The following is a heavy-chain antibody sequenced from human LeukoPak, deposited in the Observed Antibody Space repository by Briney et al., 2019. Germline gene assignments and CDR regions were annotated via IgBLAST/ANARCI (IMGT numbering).Heavy chain of an antibody. D-gene: IGHD2-21*02. V-gene: IGHV3-7*01. CDR2: IKEDGSKK. CDR1: GFTFSEFW. Sequence: GGSLRLSCAASGFTFSEFWMSWVRQAPGKGLEWLANIKEDGSKKYYVDSVKGRFTISRDNAKNSLFLQMNSLRNEDTAVYYCGRDAVTAYGGQGPLVTVPS. CDR3: GRDAVTAY. J-gene: IGHJ4*02.